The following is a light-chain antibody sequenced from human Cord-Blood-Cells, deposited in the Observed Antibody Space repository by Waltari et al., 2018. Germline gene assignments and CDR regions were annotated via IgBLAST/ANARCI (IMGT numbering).Light chain of an antibody. CDR3: QQRSNWPLT. CDR2: DAS. Sequence: DIVLTQSPATLSLSPGERATLSCRASQRVSSDLAWYQQKPGQAPRLLIYDASNRATGIPARFSGSGSGTDFTLTISSLEPEDFAVYYCQQRSNWPLTFGGGTKVEIK. V-gene: IGKV3-11*01. CDR1: QRVSSD. J-gene: IGKJ4*01.